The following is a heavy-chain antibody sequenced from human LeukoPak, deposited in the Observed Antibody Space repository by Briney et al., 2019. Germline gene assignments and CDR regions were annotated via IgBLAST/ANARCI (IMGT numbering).Heavy chain of an antibody. D-gene: IGHD6-19*01. CDR2: IYYSGST. J-gene: IGHJ5*02. CDR3: ARVPATVAGLNWFDP. V-gene: IGHV4-59*01. CDR1: GGSISSYY. Sequence: SETLSLTCTFSGGSISSYYWSWIRQPAGKGLEWIGYIYYSGSTNYNPSLKSRVTISVDTSKNQFSLKLSSVTAADTAVYYCARVPATVAGLNWFDPWGQGTLVTVSS.